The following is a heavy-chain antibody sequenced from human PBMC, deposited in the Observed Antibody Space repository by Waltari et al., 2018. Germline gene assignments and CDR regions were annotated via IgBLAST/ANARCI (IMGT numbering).Heavy chain of an antibody. CDR2: ISYDGSNK. J-gene: IGHJ4*02. CDR3: ARDTTAFDY. Sequence: EQLVESGGGLVQPGDSLRLSCAASGFTFSSYAMHWVRQAPGKGLEWVAVISYDGSNKYYADSVKGRFTISRDNSKNTLYLQMNSLRAEDTAVYYCARDTTAFDYWGQGTLVTVSS. CDR1: GFTFSSYA. V-gene: IGHV3-30*01. D-gene: IGHD4-4*01.